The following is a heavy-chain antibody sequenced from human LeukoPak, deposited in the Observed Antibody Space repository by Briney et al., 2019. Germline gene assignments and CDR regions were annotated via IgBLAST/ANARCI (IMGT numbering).Heavy chain of an antibody. CDR2: MNPNSGNT. Sequence: ASVKVSCKASGYTFTSYDINWVRQATGQGLEWMGWMNPNSGNTGYAQKFQGRVTITRNTSISTAYMELSSLRSEDTAVYYCARGLTGRQWLVYYYYYMDVWGKGTTVTVSS. V-gene: IGHV1-8*03. CDR3: ARGLTGRQWLVYYYYYMDV. J-gene: IGHJ6*03. D-gene: IGHD6-19*01. CDR1: GYTFTSYD.